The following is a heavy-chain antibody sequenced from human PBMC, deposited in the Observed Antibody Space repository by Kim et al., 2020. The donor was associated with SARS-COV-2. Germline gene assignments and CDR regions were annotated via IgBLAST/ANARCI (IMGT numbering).Heavy chain of an antibody. CDR3: ARGGGGSYYHGMDV. J-gene: IGHJ6*02. Sequence: APSVMGRFTVSGDNAKNSLYLQMNTLGAEDTAVYYCARGGGGSYYHGMDVWGRGTTVAVSS. V-gene: IGHV3-11*05. D-gene: IGHD3-10*01.